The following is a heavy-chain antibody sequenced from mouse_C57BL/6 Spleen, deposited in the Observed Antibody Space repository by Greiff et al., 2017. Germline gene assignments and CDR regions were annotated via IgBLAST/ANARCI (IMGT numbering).Heavy chain of an antibody. CDR3: ARRFGYDWFAY. D-gene: IGHD2-2*01. CDR1: GFTFSDYG. CDR2: ISSGSSTI. V-gene: IGHV5-17*01. Sequence: EVKVVESGGGLVKPGGSLKLSCAASGFTFSDYGMHWVRQAPGKGLEWVAYISSGSSTIYYADTVKGRFTISRDNAKNTLFLQMTRLRSEYTAMYYCARRFGYDWFAYWGQGTLVTVSA. J-gene: IGHJ3*01.